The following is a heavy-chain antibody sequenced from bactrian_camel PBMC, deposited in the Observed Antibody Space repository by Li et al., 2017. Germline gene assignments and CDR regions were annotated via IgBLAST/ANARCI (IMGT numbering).Heavy chain of an antibody. CDR3: APKMLYFTENGVNSNY. J-gene: IGHJ4*01. D-gene: IGHD1*01. Sequence: HVQLVESGGGSVQAGESLRLSCTASGLTFDDSDMGWYRQAPGKEREGVAAIDRDGTTTYGDSGKGRFTISRDNAKNTLYLQMNSLKTEDAAMYYCAPKMLYFTENGVNSNYWDQGTQVTVS. CDR2: IDRDGTT. CDR1: GLTFDDSD. V-gene: IGHV3S55*01.